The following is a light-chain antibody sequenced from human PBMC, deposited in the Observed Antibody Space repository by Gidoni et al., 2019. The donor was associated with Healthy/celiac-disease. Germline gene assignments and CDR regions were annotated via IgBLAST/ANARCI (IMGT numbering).Light chain of an antibody. V-gene: IGKV1-8*01. Sequence: AIRMTQSPSSFSASTGDRVTITCRASQGISSYLAWYQQKPGKAPKLLIYAASTLQSGVPSRFSGSGSGTDFTLTISCLQSEDFATYYCQQYYSYLTFGQXTKVEIK. CDR3: QQYYSYLT. J-gene: IGKJ1*01. CDR2: AAS. CDR1: QGISSY.